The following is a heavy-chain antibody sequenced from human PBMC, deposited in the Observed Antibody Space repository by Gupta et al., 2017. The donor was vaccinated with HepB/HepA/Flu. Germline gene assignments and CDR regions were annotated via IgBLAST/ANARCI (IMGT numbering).Heavy chain of an antibody. CDR1: GGSLSSSSYY. J-gene: IGHJ6*03. Sequence: QLQLQESGPGLVKPSETLSLTCTVSGGSLSSSSYYWGWIRQPPGKGLEWIGSIYYSGSTYYNPSLKSRVTISVDTSKNHFSLKLSSVTAADTAVYYCARQGAVGYDFWSGHGPLAYYYYYMDVWGKGTTVTVSS. CDR3: ARQGAVGYDFWSGHGPLAYYYYYMDV. D-gene: IGHD3-3*01. CDR2: IYYSGST. V-gene: IGHV4-39*01.